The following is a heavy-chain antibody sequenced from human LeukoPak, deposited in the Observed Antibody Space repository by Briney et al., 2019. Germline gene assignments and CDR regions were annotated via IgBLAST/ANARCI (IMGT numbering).Heavy chain of an antibody. V-gene: IGHV3-7*01. J-gene: IGHJ4*02. CDR3: ARVGYDIHLDY. D-gene: IGHD3-9*01. CDR1: GFTFSSYW. Sequence: GGSLRLSCAASGFTFSSYWMGWVRQAPGKGLEWVANIKQDGSEKYYVDSVKGRFTISRDNAKNSLYLQMNSLRAEDTAVYYCARVGYDIHLDYWGQGTLVTVSS. CDR2: IKQDGSEK.